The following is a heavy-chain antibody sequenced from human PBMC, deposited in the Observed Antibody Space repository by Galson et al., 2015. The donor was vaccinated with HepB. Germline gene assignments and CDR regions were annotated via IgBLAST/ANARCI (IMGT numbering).Heavy chain of an antibody. CDR3: ARQGNSGWTWSFDL. Sequence: QSGAEVKKAGESLKISCKGSGYTFTNYWIGWVRQMPGKGLEWMGIIYPGDSDTRYSPSFQGHVTISVDKSIGTAYLQWSSLKAPDTAMYYCARQGNSGWTWSFDLWGRGTSVIVSS. CDR2: IYPGDSDT. CDR1: GYTFTNYW. D-gene: IGHD6-19*01. V-gene: IGHV5-51*01. J-gene: IGHJ2*01.